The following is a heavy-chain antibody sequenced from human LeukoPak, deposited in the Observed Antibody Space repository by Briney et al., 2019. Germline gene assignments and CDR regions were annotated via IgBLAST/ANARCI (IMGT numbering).Heavy chain of an antibody. CDR3: ARGSRSGYYGMGV. Sequence: GGSVQVSCQASGYTFTSYDINWVRQAPGQGPEWMGWISVDDGNTNYAQKLQGRVTMTTDTSTSTAYMELRSLRSDDTAVYYCARGSRSGYYGMGVWGQGTTVTVSS. D-gene: IGHD6-13*01. CDR1: GYTFTSYD. J-gene: IGHJ6*02. V-gene: IGHV1-18*01. CDR2: ISVDDGNT.